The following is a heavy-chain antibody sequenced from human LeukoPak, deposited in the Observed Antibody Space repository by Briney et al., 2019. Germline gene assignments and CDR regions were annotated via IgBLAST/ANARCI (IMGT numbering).Heavy chain of an antibody. J-gene: IGHJ5*02. CDR1: GGSFSGYY. Sequence: SEALSLTCAVYGGSFSGYYWSWLRQPPGKGLEWIGEINHSGSTNYNPSLKSRVTISVDMSKNQFSLKLSSVTAADAAVYYCARGGLRRAYNWFDPWGQGTLVTVSS. V-gene: IGHV4-34*01. D-gene: IGHD2-15*01. CDR3: ARGGLRRAYNWFDP. CDR2: INHSGST.